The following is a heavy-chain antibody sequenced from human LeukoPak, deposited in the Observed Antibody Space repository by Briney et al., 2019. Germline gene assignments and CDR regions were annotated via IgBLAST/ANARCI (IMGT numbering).Heavy chain of an antibody. CDR2: INWNGGST. Sequence: GGSLRLSCAASGLTFDDYGMSWARHAPGKGLEWVSGINWNGGSTAHAHSGTGRLTLSRDKAKHSLYLQMTRQPAARTAMYYCARERARAGYFQHWGQGTLVSVSS. V-gene: IGHV3-20*04. J-gene: IGHJ1*01. CDR3: ARERARAGYFQH. CDR1: GLTFDDYG.